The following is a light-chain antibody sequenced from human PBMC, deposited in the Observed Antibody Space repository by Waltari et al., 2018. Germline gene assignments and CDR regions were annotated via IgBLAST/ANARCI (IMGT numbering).Light chain of an antibody. CDR3: QQYDHLPLT. CDR2: DAS. Sequence: DIQMTQSPSSLSASVGDRVTITCQASQDISNYLNWFQQKPGRATKHLIFDASTLESGAPSRFSGSGSGTHFTFTIDSLQPEDIATYYCQQYDHLPLTFGGGTKVEIK. J-gene: IGKJ4*01. V-gene: IGKV1-33*01. CDR1: QDISNY.